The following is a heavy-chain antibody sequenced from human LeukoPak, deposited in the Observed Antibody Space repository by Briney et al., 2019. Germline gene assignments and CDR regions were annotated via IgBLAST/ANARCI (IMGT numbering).Heavy chain of an antibody. V-gene: IGHV3-33*01. CDR2: IWYDGSNK. Sequence: HGGPEVISCPASGSTFSSYDMQWVRQAPGKGLEWVGGIWYDGSNKYYADSVKGRFTTSRDNSKNTLYLQMNSLRAEDTAVYYWATLADPPVTGYSYDSRGG. J-gene: IGHJ1*01. D-gene: IGHD5-18*01. CDR1: GSTFSSYD. CDR3: ATLADPPVTGYSYDSR.